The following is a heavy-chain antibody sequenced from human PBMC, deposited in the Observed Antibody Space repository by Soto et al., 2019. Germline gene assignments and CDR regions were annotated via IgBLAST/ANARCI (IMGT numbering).Heavy chain of an antibody. CDR3: AKRGGYDYVWKSYRPDY. V-gene: IGHV3-23*01. J-gene: IGHJ4*02. CDR2: LSGSGGDT. D-gene: IGHD3-16*02. CDR1: GFTFSSYG. Sequence: EVQLLESGGGLVQPGGSLRLSCVASGFTFSSYGMSWVRQAPGKGLEWVSTLSGSGGDTYYADSVNGRFTISRDKSKNTLYLQMDRLRVEDPAVYYCAKRGGYDYVWKSYRPDYWGQGTLVTVSS.